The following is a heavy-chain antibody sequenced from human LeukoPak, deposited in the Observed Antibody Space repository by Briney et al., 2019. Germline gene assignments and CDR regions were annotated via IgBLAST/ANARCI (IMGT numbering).Heavy chain of an antibody. J-gene: IGHJ6*03. CDR2: INHSGST. CDR3: ARGGSYSRGYYYYYMDV. V-gene: IGHV4-34*01. Sequence: SETLSLTCAVYGGSFSGYYWSWSRQPPGKGLEWMAEINHSGSTNYNPSLQSRVTISVDTSKNQFSLTLSSVTAADTAVYYCARGGSYSRGYYYYYMDVWGKGTTVTVSS. D-gene: IGHD6-13*01. CDR1: GGSFSGYY.